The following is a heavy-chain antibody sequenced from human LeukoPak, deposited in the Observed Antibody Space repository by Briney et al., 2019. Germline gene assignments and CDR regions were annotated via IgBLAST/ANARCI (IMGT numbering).Heavy chain of an antibody. Sequence: GRSLRLSCAASGFTLSHYWMTWVRQAPGKGLEWVANIKQDGSEQYYVDSVKGRFTISRDNAKNSLYLQMNSLRAEDTAVYYCARYAAMDVWGQGTTVTVS. J-gene: IGHJ6*02. CDR3: ARYAAMDV. V-gene: IGHV3-7*01. CDR1: GFTLSHYW. CDR2: IKQDGSEQ. D-gene: IGHD2-15*01.